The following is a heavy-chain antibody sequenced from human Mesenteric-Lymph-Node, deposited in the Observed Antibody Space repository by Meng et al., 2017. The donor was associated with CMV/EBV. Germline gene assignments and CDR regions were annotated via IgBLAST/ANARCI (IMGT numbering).Heavy chain of an antibody. J-gene: IGHJ6*02. Sequence: ESLKISCAASGFTFSDYSMNWVRQAPGKGLEWIGSIYYSGSTYYNPSLKSRVTISVDTSKNQFSLKLSSVTAADTAVYYCARTDTAMVTGGMDVWGQGTTVTVSS. D-gene: IGHD5-18*01. CDR2: IYYSGST. CDR1: GFTFSDYS. V-gene: IGHV4-38-2*01. CDR3: ARTDTAMVTGGMDV.